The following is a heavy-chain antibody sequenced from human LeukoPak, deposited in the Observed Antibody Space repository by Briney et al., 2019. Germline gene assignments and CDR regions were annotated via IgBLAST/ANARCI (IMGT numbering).Heavy chain of an antibody. V-gene: IGHV3-33*01. D-gene: IGHD5-12*01. CDR2: IWYDGSNK. CDR3: TRDWRNLGYDY. J-gene: IGHJ4*02. Sequence: PGGSLRLSCAASGFTFSSYGMHWVRKAPGKGLEWVAVIWYDGSNKYYADSVKGRFTISRDNSKNTLYLQMNSLRAEDTAVYYCTRDWRNLGYDYWGQGTLVTVSS. CDR1: GFTFSSYG.